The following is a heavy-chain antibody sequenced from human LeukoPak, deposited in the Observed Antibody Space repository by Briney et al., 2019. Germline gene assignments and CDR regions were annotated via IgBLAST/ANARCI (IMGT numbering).Heavy chain of an antibody. V-gene: IGHV3-30*18. CDR1: GFTFSRYG. J-gene: IGHJ3*02. Sequence: GGSLRLSCAASGFTFSRYGMHWVRQAPGKGLEWVAVISDNGSNKYYADSVKGRFTSSRDNSKKTLYLQMHSLRPEDTAVYYCAKVQGFFGAAYDGFDIWGLGTMVTVSS. CDR2: ISDNGSNK. CDR3: AKVQGFFGAAYDGFDI. D-gene: IGHD3-3*01.